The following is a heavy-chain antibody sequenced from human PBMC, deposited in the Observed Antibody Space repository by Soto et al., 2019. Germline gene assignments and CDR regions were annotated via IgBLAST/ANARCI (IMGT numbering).Heavy chain of an antibody. J-gene: IGHJ5*02. CDR2: ISVYSGHT. V-gene: IGHV1-18*04. Sequence: QVQLVQSGAEVKKPGASVTVSCKASGYTFSSSIISWVRQAPGQGLEWMGWISVYSGHTNYAPKFQGRVTVTTDTSTSTANMELRSLRSDDTAGYYCATSPMAARYGNWFDRWGHGTLVTVSS. CDR3: ATSPMAARYGNWFDR. D-gene: IGHD5-18*01. CDR1: GYTFSSSI.